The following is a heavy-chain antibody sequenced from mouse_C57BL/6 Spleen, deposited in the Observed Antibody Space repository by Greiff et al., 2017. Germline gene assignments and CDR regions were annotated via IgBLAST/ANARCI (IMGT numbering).Heavy chain of an antibody. CDR3: ARGGGLIRSMDY. D-gene: IGHD1-1*01. V-gene: IGHV1-22*01. CDR1: GYTFTDYN. J-gene: IGHJ4*01. Sequence: EVKLMESGPELVKPGASVKMSCKASGYTFTDYNMHWVKQSHGQSLEWIGYINPNTGGTSYNQKFKGKATLTVNKSSSTAYMELRSLTSEDSAVYYSARGGGLIRSMDYWGQGTSVTVSS. CDR2: INPNTGGT.